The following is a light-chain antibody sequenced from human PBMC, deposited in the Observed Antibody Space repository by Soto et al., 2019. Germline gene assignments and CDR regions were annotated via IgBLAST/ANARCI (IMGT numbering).Light chain of an antibody. V-gene: IGLV2-23*01. Sequence: QSVLTQPASVSGSPGQSITISCAGSSSDVGSYNLVAWYQQHPGKAPKLMIYEDFKRSSGVSIRFSGSKSGNTASLTISGLQAEDEADYYCCSYAGSNTYVFGTGTKVTVL. CDR1: SSDVGSYNL. J-gene: IGLJ1*01. CDR3: CSYAGSNTYV. CDR2: EDF.